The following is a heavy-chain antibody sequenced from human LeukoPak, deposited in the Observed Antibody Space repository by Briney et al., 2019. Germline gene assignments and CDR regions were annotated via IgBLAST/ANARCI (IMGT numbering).Heavy chain of an antibody. CDR3: ARGYGAEMYYYMDV. CDR2: INPNSGGT. Sequence: GASVKVSCKASGYTFTGYYMHWVRQAPGQGLEWMGWINPNSGGTNYAQKFQGRVTMTRDTSISTAYMELSRLRSDDTAVYYCARGYGAEMYYYMDVWGKGTTVTVSS. CDR1: GYTFTGYY. J-gene: IGHJ6*03. D-gene: IGHD4-17*01. V-gene: IGHV1-2*02.